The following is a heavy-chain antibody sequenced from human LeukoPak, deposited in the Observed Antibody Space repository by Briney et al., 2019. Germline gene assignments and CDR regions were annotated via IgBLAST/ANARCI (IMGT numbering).Heavy chain of an antibody. Sequence: SETLSLTCAVYGGSFSGYYWSWIRQPPGKGLEWIGEINHSGSTNYNPSLKSRGTISVDTSKNQFSLKLSSVTAADTAVYYCARQDLDRGMIFGAAWYFDYWGQGTLVTVSS. V-gene: IGHV4-34*01. CDR2: INHSGST. CDR1: GGSFSGYY. D-gene: IGHD3/OR15-3a*01. CDR3: ARQDLDRGMIFGAAWYFDY. J-gene: IGHJ4*02.